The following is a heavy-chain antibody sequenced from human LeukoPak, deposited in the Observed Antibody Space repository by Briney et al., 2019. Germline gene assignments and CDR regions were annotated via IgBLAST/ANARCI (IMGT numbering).Heavy chain of an antibody. CDR1: GFTFTSYG. Sequence: GGSLRLSCAASGFTFTSYGMHWVRQAPGKGLEWVAFIRYDGSNKYYADSVKGRFTISRDNSKNTLYLQMNRLRAEDTAVYYCAKDFKRAYYYANFDYWGQGTLVTVSS. J-gene: IGHJ4*02. D-gene: IGHD3-10*01. CDR3: AKDFKRAYYYANFDY. CDR2: IRYDGSNK. V-gene: IGHV3-30*02.